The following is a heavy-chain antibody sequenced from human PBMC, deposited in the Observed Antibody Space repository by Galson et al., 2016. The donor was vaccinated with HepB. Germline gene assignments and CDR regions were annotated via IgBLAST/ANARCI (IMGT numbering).Heavy chain of an antibody. CDR2: IKSKTDGGTT. D-gene: IGHD3-10*01. V-gene: IGHV3-15*01. CDR3: ATSPGYYATAPFDY. Sequence: SLRLSCAVSGLTFGSAWMDWVRQAPGKGLEWVGRIKSKTDGGTTDYAAPVKGRFTISRDDSKSTLYLQMTSLRNEDTGIYYCATSPGYYATAPFDYWGQGTLVTVSS. J-gene: IGHJ4*02. CDR1: GLTFGSAW.